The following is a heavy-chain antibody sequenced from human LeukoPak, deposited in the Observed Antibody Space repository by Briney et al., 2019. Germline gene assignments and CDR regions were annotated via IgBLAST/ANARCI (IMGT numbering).Heavy chain of an antibody. J-gene: IGHJ6*03. CDR1: GGSISSSNW. CDR3: ARVMRYDFWSGYYRDYYYYMDV. V-gene: IGHV4-4*02. D-gene: IGHD3-3*01. Sequence: SGTLSLTCAVSGGSISSSNWWSWVRQPPGKGLEWIGEIYHSGSTNYNPSLKSRVTISVDKSKNQFSLKLSSVTAADTAVYYCARVMRYDFWSGYYRDYYYYMDVWGKGTTVTVSS. CDR2: IYHSGST.